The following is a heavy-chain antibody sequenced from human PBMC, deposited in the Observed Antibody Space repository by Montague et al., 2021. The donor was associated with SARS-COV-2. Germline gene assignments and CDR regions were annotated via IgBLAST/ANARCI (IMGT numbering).Heavy chain of an antibody. Sequence: SETLSLTCAVSGESMTRSWWTWVRQPPGQRLQLIGEIFHDGTSRSNYXRALKSRVTISIDTSKNQFFLRLSSVTAADTALYFCTRARSKAIDYWGQGALVTVSS. V-gene: IGHV4-4*02. D-gene: IGHD2/OR15-2a*01. CDR3: TRARSKAIDY. CDR1: GESMTRSW. J-gene: IGHJ4*02. CDR2: IFHDGTS.